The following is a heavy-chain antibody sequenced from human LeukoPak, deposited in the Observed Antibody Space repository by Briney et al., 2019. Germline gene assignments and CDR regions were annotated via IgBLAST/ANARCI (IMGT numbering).Heavy chain of an antibody. CDR1: GDSVSSNSAT. Sequence: SQTLSLTCAISGDSVSSNSATWNWIRQSPSRGLEWLGRTYYRSKWYNDYAVSVKSRITINPDTSKNQFSLQLNSVTPEDTAAYYCARGPYGSGSLNWFDPWGQGTLVTVSS. CDR2: TYYRSKWYN. J-gene: IGHJ5*02. D-gene: IGHD3-10*01. V-gene: IGHV6-1*01. CDR3: ARGPYGSGSLNWFDP.